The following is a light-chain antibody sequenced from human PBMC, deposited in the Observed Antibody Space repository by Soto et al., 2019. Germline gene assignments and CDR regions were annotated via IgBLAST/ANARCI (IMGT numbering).Light chain of an antibody. J-gene: IGLJ2*01. CDR3: SSYTSSSTML. Sequence: QSALTQPASVSGSPGQSITISCTGTSRDVGGYNYVSWYQQHPGKAPKLMIYEVSNRPSGVSNRFSGSKSGNTASLTISGLQAEDEADYYCSSYTSSSTMLFGGGTKL. CDR2: EVS. V-gene: IGLV2-14*01. CDR1: SRDVGGYNY.